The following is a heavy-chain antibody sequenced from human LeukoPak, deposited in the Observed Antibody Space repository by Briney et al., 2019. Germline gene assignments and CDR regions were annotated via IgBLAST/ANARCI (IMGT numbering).Heavy chain of an antibody. J-gene: IGHJ4*02. CDR2: ISYDGSNT. CDR1: GFTFSSYG. D-gene: IGHD1-20*01. V-gene: IGHV3-30*18. Sequence: GGSLRLSCAASGFTFSSYGMHWVRQAPGKGLEWVAVISYDGSNTYYADSVKGRFTISRDNSKNMLYLQMNSLRVEDSAVYYCAKTGNYNWNGFDYWGQGTLVTVSS. CDR3: AKTGNYNWNGFDY.